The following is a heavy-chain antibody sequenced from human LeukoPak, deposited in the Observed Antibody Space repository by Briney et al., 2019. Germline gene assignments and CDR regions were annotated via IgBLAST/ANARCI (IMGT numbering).Heavy chain of an antibody. CDR2: SNAGNGNT. CDR3: ARVPQNYGLNWFDP. D-gene: IGHD1-7*01. Sequence: GASEKVSCKASGYTFTSYAMHWVRQAPGQRLEWMGWSNAGNGNTKYSQEFQGRVTITRDTSASTAYMELSSLRSEDMAVYYCARVPQNYGLNWFDPWGQGTLVTVSS. CDR1: GYTFTSYA. V-gene: IGHV1-3*02. J-gene: IGHJ5*02.